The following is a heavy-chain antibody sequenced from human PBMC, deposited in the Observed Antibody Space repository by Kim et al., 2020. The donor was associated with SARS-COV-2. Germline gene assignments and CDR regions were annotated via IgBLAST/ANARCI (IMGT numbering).Heavy chain of an antibody. CDR3: ARDYAYFDMSGYYDY. CDR2: VYYTGST. V-gene: IGHV4-39*07. Sequence: SETLSLTCTVSGGSVSSSSYYWGWIRQPPGKGLEWIGSVYYTGSTYYNPSLRSRVTISVDTSKNQFSLKLSSVTAADTAVYFCARDYAYFDMSGYYDYWGQGTLVTVSS. J-gene: IGHJ4*02. CDR1: GGSVSSSSYY. D-gene: IGHD3-22*01.